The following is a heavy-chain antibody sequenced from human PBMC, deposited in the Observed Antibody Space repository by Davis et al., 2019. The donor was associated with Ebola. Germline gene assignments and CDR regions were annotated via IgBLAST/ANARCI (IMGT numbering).Heavy chain of an antibody. CDR3: AKEVSNSFDY. J-gene: IGHJ4*02. CDR1: GFTFSAYA. CDR2: ITDISSPI. D-gene: IGHD1-1*01. Sequence: PGGSLRLSCAASGFTFSAYALTWVRQAPGKGLEWVSTITDISSPIYYGDSVKGRFTTSRDNSRNTLYLQLSSLRAEDTAVYYCAKEVSNSFDYWGQGTLVTVSS. V-gene: IGHV3-23*01.